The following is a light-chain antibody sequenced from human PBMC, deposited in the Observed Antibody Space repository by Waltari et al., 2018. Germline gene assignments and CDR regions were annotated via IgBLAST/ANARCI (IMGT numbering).Light chain of an antibody. CDR3: HSRDSSGDVL. CDR2: GKN. CDR1: SLRSYY. V-gene: IGLV3-19*01. J-gene: IGLJ2*01. Sequence: SSELTQDPAVSVALGQKVRITCQGDSLRSYYVSWFHQKPGQAPALVSYGKNNRPSGIADRFSASSSGSTASLTIIGAQAEDEADYYCHSRDSSGDVLIGGGTKLTVV.